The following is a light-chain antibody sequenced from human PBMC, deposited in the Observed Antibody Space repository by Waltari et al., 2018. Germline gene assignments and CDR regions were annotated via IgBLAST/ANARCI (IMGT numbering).Light chain of an antibody. CDR1: QDIDNY. CDR3: QQHDSLPGT. Sequence: DIQMTQSPSSLSASVGDRVAITCQASQDIDNYLNWYQQKPGRAPKPLISDASNLEIGVPSRFSGSGSGTDFVFIISSLQPEDTATYYCQQHDSLPGTFGQGTRLDIK. V-gene: IGKV1-33*01. CDR2: DAS. J-gene: IGKJ2*02.